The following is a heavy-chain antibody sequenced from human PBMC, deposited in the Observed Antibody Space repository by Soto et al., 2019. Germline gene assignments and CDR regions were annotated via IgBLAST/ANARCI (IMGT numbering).Heavy chain of an antibody. D-gene: IGHD4-17*01. CDR1: GYSFTNYW. Sequence: GEPQKVSSNGSGYSFTNYWSGWVRQKHGKGLEWMGIIYPGDSNTRYSPSFQGQVTISADKAITTAYLQWSSLKASDTAMYYCARLGSQDYGDYVGYWGQGTLVTVSS. CDR3: ARLGSQDYGDYVGY. CDR2: IYPGDSNT. V-gene: IGHV5-51*01. J-gene: IGHJ4*02.